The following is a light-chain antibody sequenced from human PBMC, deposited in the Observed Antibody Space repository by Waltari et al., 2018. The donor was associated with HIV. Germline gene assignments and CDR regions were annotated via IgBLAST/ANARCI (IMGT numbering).Light chain of an antibody. CDR1: SSKIGADYD. CDR2: AYK. CDR3: QSYDNSLSGPVV. V-gene: IGLV1-40*01. Sequence: QSVLTQAPSVSGAPGQRVPISCTGSSSKIGADYDVHWYQQLPGTAPKLLIHAYKNRPAGVPDRFSGSKSGTSASLAITGLQPEDEAVYYCQSYDNSLSGPVVFGGGTKLTVL. J-gene: IGLJ2*01.